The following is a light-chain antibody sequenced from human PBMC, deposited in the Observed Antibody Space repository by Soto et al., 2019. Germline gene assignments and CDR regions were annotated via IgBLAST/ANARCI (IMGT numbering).Light chain of an antibody. CDR1: QSVSSY. CDR2: GAS. J-gene: IGKJ1*01. V-gene: IGKV3-20*01. CDR3: QQYAGSPWT. Sequence: EIVLTQSPATLSLSPGERATLSCRASQSVSSYLAWYQVKPGQAPRLLFYGASSRATGIPDRFIGSGSGTDFTLTISRLEPEDFAVYYCQQYAGSPWTFGQGTKVDIK.